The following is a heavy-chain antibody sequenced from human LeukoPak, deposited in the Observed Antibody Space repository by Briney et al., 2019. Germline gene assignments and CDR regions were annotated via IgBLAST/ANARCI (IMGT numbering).Heavy chain of an antibody. Sequence: GGSLRLSCAASGFTLRTYGIHWVRQAPGKGLEWVAVIHYDGNNKYYADSVKGRFTISRDNSKNTLFLQMNSLRAEDTAVYYCARGGSPVTMVRGSLDYWGQGTLVAVSS. D-gene: IGHD3-10*01. CDR3: ARGGSPVTMVRGSLDY. J-gene: IGHJ4*02. CDR1: GFTLRTYG. CDR2: IHYDGNNK. V-gene: IGHV3-33*01.